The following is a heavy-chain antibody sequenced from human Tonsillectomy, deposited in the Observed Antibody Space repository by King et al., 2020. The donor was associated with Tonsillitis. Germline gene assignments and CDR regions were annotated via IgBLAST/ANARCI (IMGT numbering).Heavy chain of an antibody. J-gene: IGHJ4*02. V-gene: IGHV1-2*02. Sequence: VQLVESGAEMKKPGASVKVSCQASGYSFTGYYMHWVRQAPGQGLEWMGWINPDSGGTSYAQKFQGRVTMTRDTYISTAYMELSRLTANDTAVYYCARDTGRDGYMGERDSDYWGQGTLVTVSS. D-gene: IGHD5-24*01. CDR3: ARDTGRDGYMGERDSDY. CDR2: INPDSGGT. CDR1: GYSFTGYY.